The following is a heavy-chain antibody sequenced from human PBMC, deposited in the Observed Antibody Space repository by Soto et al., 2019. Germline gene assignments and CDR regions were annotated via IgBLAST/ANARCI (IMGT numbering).Heavy chain of an antibody. CDR3: ARDTELPGIAAAGTVLDY. CDR2: IWYDGSNK. J-gene: IGHJ4*02. Sequence: GGSLRLSCAASGFTFSSYGMHWVRQAPGKGLEWVAVIWYDGSNKYYADSVKGRFTISRDNSKNTLYLQMNSLRAEDTAVYYCARDTELPGIAAAGTVLDYWGQGTLVTVSS. V-gene: IGHV3-33*01. D-gene: IGHD6-13*01. CDR1: GFTFSSYG.